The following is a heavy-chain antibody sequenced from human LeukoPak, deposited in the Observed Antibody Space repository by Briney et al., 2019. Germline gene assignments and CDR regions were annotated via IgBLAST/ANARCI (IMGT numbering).Heavy chain of an antibody. CDR1: GGSISSYY. J-gene: IGHJ6*03. V-gene: IGHV4-59*01. CDR2: IYYSGST. D-gene: IGHD5-18*01. CDR3: ARGGYSYGYNYYYYYMDV. Sequence: PSETLSLTCTVSGGSISSYYWGWIRQPPGKGLEWIGYIYYSGSTNYNPSLKSRVTISVDTSKTQFSLKLSSVTAADTAVYYCARGGYSYGYNYYYYYMDVWGKGTTVTISS.